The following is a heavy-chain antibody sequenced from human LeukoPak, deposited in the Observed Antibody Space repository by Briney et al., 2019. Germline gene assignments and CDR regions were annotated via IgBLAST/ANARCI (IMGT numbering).Heavy chain of an antibody. J-gene: IGHJ6*03. CDR1: GFTFSSYS. V-gene: IGHV3-21*01. Sequence: GGSLRLSCAASGFTFSSYSMNWVRQAPGKGLEWVSSISSSSSYIYYADSVKGRFTISRDNAKNSLYLQMNSLRAEDTAVYYCARAFGELSYYYYMDVWGKGTTVTVSS. D-gene: IGHD3-10*01. CDR3: ARAFGELSYYYYMDV. CDR2: ISSSSSYI.